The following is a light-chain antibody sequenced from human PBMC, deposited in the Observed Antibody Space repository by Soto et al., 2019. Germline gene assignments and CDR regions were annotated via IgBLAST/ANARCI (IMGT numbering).Light chain of an antibody. J-gene: IGKJ4*01. CDR1: QSVSSNY. Sequence: EIVLTQSPGTLSLSPGERATLSCRASQSVSSNYLAWYQQKPGQAPRLLIYGASNRATGIADRFSGSGSGTEFTLTISRLEPEDFAVYHCQQYGSSSTFGGGTKVEIK. V-gene: IGKV3-20*01. CDR2: GAS. CDR3: QQYGSSST.